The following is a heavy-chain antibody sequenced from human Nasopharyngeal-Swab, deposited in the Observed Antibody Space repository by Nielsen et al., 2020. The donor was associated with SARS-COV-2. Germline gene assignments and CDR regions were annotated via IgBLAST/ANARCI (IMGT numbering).Heavy chain of an antibody. D-gene: IGHD3-10*01. CDR2: INAGNGNT. V-gene: IGHV1-3*01. CDR3: ARNRHYYGSGSYSKNWFGP. J-gene: IGHJ5*02. CDR1: GYTFTSYA. Sequence: ASVKVSCKASGYTFTSYAMHWVRQAPGQRLEWMGWINAGNGNTKYSQKFQGRVTITRDTSASTAYMELSSLRSEDTAVYYCARNRHYYGSGSYSKNWFGPWGQGTLVTVSS.